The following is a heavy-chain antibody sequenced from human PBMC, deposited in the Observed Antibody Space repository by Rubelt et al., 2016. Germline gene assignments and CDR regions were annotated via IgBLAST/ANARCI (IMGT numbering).Heavy chain of an antibody. CDR3: ARRQPRSSGILVDY. D-gene: IGHD3-10*01. CDR2: IIPIFGTA. J-gene: IGHJ4*02. Sequence: QVQLVQSGAEVKKPGSSVKVSCKASGGTFSSYAISWVRQAPGQGLEWMGGIIPIFGTANYEKKCQGRVTITADESTSTAYMELRSLRPEDTAVYYCARRQPRSSGILVDYWGQGTLVTVSS. CDR1: GGTFSSYA. V-gene: IGHV1-69*01.